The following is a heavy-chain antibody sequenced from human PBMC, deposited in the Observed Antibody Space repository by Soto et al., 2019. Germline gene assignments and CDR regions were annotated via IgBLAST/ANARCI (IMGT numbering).Heavy chain of an antibody. CDR1: GGSISSSSYY. J-gene: IGHJ4*02. D-gene: IGHD6-13*01. V-gene: IGHV4-39*01. Sequence: SETLSLTCTVSGGSISSSSYYWGWIRQPPGKGLEWIGSIYYSGSTYYNPSLKSRVTISVDTSKNQFSLKLSSVTAADTAVYCCARAIAAAGISATTPTFDYWSQGTLVTVSS. CDR2: IYYSGST. CDR3: ARAIAAAGISATTPTFDY.